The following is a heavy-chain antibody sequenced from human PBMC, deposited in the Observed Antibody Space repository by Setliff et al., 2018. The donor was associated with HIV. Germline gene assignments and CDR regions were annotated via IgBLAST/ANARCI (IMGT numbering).Heavy chain of an antibody. V-gene: IGHV1-46*01. D-gene: IGHD6-19*01. Sequence: ASVKVSCKASGYPFTSYYMHWVRQAPGQGLEWMGIINPSGGSTSYAQKFQGRVTMTRDTSTSTVYMELRSMRSDDTAVYYCAKTYSSGWYGYYYMDVWGKGTTVTVSS. J-gene: IGHJ6*03. CDR3: AKTYSSGWYGYYYMDV. CDR1: GYPFTSYY. CDR2: INPSGGST.